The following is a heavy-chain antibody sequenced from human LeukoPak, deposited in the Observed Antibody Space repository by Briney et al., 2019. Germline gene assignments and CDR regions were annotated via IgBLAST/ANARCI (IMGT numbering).Heavy chain of an antibody. J-gene: IGHJ2*01. CDR1: GFTFSSYS. V-gene: IGHV3-48*02. Sequence: GGSLRLSCAASGFTFSSYSMNWVRQAPGKGLEWVSYISSSSSTIYYADSVKGRFTISRDNAKNSLYLQMNSLRDEDTAVYYCARDTSTNYYDSSGSYYGDWYFDLWGRGTLVTVSS. CDR3: ARDTSTNYYDSSGSYYGDWYFDL. CDR2: ISSSSSTI. D-gene: IGHD3-22*01.